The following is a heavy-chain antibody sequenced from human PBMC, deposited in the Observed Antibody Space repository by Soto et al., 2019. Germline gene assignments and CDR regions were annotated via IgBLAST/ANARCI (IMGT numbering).Heavy chain of an antibody. J-gene: IGHJ2*01. CDR2: ISGSGGRT. CDR3: AKDPSGATSWYDWYFVL. Sequence: EVQLLESGGGLVQPGGSLRLSCAASGFTFSSFAVSWVRQAPGKGLEWVSAISGSGGRTYYADSVKGRFTISRDNSKSTLYLQMNSLRVDDTAVYYCAKDPSGATSWYDWYFVLWGRGTLVTVSS. CDR1: GFTFSSFA. V-gene: IGHV3-23*01. D-gene: IGHD6-13*01.